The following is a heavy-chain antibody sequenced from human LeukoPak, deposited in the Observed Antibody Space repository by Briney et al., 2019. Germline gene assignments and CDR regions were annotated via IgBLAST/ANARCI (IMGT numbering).Heavy chain of an antibody. Sequence: VASVKVSCKASGYSSTGYYIHWVRQAPGQGLEWMGWINPNSGGTNYAQKFQGWVTMTRDTSISTAYMELSRLRSDDTAVYYCARAIPSTVGFDYWGQGTLVTVSS. D-gene: IGHD4-17*01. J-gene: IGHJ4*02. CDR2: INPNSGGT. V-gene: IGHV1-2*04. CDR3: ARAIPSTVGFDY. CDR1: GYSSTGYY.